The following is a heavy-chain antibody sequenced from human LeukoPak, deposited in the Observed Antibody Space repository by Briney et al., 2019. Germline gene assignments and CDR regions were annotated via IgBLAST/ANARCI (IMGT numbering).Heavy chain of an antibody. V-gene: IGHV1-2*02. CDR1: LCTFTRYY. Sequence: GSVKVSCKASLCTFTRYYMHWVRQAGGQGREGMGWINSKRGGINYARKLQGGVTINSDTSSSAASMELSRLRSDDTAVYYCARDSSTYNWFDPWGQGTLVTVSS. CDR3: ARDSSTYNWFDP. J-gene: IGHJ5*02. CDR2: INSKRGGI.